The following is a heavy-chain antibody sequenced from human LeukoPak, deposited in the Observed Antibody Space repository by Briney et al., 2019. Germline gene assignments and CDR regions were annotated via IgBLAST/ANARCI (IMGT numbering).Heavy chain of an antibody. D-gene: IGHD2-2*02. J-gene: IGHJ4*02. V-gene: IGHV1-2*02. Sequence: ASVKVSCKASGYTFTGYYMHWVRQAPGQGLEWMGGINPNIGGTNYAQKFQGRVTITRDTSISTAYMELSRLRSDDTAVYYCARDQLLYRYFDDWGQGTLVTVSS. CDR1: GYTFTGYY. CDR3: ARDQLLYRYFDD. CDR2: INPNIGGT.